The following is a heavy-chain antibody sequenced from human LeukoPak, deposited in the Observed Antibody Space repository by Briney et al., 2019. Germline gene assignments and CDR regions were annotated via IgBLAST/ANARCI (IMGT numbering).Heavy chain of an antibody. Sequence: GGSLRLSCAPSGFTFSNYAMSWVRQAPGKGLEWVSSISGSGGSTYYADSAKGRFTISRDNSKNTLFLQMNSLRAEDTAVYYCAKDPYYYDTSGYNGDYWGQGTLVTVSS. CDR3: AKDPYYYDTSGYNGDY. D-gene: IGHD3-22*01. CDR2: ISGSGGST. CDR1: GFTFSNYA. V-gene: IGHV3-23*01. J-gene: IGHJ4*02.